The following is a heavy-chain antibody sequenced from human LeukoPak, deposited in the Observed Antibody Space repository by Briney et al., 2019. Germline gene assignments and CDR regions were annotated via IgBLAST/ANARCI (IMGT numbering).Heavy chain of an antibody. Sequence: PSETLSLTCTVSGGSISEYYWSWVRQSPQKGLEWIGYVHYTGTINYNPSLRSRVTISADMAKKQFSLKLTSVSPADTAVYYCANTDPNMVRGVITDYWGQGTLVTVSS. V-gene: IGHV4-59*01. D-gene: IGHD3-10*01. CDR2: VHYTGTI. CDR3: ANTDPNMVRGVITDY. CDR1: GGSISEYY. J-gene: IGHJ4*02.